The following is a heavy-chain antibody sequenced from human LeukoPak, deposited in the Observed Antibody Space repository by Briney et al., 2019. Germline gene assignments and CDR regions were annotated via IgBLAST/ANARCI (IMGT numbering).Heavy chain of an antibody. J-gene: IGHJ3*02. CDR2: IYTSGST. Sequence: SETLSLTCTVSGGSISSYYWSWIRQPAGKGLEWIGRIYTSGSTNYNPSLKSRVTMSVDTSKNQFSLKLSSVTAADTAVYYCARQIRYNSARQDAFDIWGQGTMVTVSS. CDR3: ARQIRYNSARQDAFDI. D-gene: IGHD6-25*01. V-gene: IGHV4-4*07. CDR1: GGSISSYY.